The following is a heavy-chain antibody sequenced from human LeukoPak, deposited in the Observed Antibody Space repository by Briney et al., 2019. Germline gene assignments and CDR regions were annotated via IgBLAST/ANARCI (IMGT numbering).Heavy chain of an antibody. J-gene: IGHJ4*02. CDR2: IYYSGST. CDR1: GGSIASSSNY. Sequence: SETLSLTCTVSGGSIASSSNYWVWIRQPPGKGLEWIGYIYYSGSTNYNPSLKSRVTISVDTSNNQFSLKLSSVTAADTAVYYCARRRPGTNFDYWGQGTLVTVSS. V-gene: IGHV4-61*05. CDR3: ARRRPGTNFDY. D-gene: IGHD1-26*01.